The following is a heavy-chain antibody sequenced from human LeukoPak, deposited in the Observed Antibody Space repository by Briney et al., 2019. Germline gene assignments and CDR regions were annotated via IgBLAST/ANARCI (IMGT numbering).Heavy chain of an antibody. D-gene: IGHD2-15*01. CDR1: GFTFSSDA. CDR2: NTSNGNSP. V-gene: IGHV3-64*01. CDR3: AREYCSGGDCQYYFDY. Sequence: PGGSLRLSCAASGFTFSSDAMHSVREAPGHGLEYVSANTSNGNSPYYANSVRGRFTISRDNSKNTLYLQMGSLRVEDMAVYYCAREYCSGGDCQYYFDYWGQGTLVTVSS. J-gene: IGHJ4*02.